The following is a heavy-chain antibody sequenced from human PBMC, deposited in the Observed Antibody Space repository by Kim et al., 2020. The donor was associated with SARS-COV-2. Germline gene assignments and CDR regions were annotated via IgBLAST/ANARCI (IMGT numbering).Heavy chain of an antibody. CDR3: ARGEYCSSTSCPYYYYYYGMDV. CDR1: GGTFSSYA. J-gene: IGHJ6*02. CDR2: IIPIFGTA. V-gene: IGHV1-69*13. Sequence: SVKVSCKASGGTFSSYAISWVRQAPGQGLEWMGGIIPIFGTANYAQKFQGRVTITADESTSTAYMELSSLRSEDTAVYYCARGEYCSSTSCPYYYYYYGMDVWGQGTTVTVSS. D-gene: IGHD2-2*01.